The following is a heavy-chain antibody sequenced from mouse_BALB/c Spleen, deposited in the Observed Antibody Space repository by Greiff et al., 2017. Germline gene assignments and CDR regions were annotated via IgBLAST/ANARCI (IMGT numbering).Heavy chain of an antibody. J-gene: IGHJ3*01. CDR3: ARRAYYLAWFAY. CDR1: GYTFSSYW. Sequence: QVQLQQSGAELVRPGTSVKISCKATGYTFSSYWIEWVKQRPGHGLEWIGEILPGSGSTNYNEKFKGKATFTADTSSNTAYMQLSSLTSEDSAVYYCARRAYYLAWFAYWGQGTLVTVSA. V-gene: IGHV1-9*01. D-gene: IGHD5-5*01. CDR2: ILPGSGST.